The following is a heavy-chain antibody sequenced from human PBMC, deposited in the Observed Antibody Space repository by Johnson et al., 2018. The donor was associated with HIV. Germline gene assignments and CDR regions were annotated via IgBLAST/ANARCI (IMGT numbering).Heavy chain of an antibody. CDR3: AKEGSSSPWAFDI. J-gene: IGHJ3*02. CDR2: VSDHGRTT. V-gene: IGHV3-30*18. CDR1: GFTFSSFG. D-gene: IGHD2-15*01. Sequence: QVQLVESGGGVVQPGRYLRLSCAASGFTFSSFGMHWVRQAPGKGLEWVAVVSDHGRTTYFADSVKGRFTISRANSKNTRYLQMNNLRPEDTALYYCAKEGSSSPWAFDIWGQGTMVTVSS.